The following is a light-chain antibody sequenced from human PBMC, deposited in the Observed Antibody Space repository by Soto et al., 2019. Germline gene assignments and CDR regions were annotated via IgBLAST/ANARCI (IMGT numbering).Light chain of an antibody. CDR3: QQYNNWPPVT. CDR1: QSVSNIY. V-gene: IGKV3-20*01. Sequence: LVLTQSPGTLSLSPGETATLSCRASQSVSNIYLGWYQQKPGQAPRLLIFDGSSRATGIPDRFSGSGSGTDFTLTISRLEPEDFAVYYCQQYNNWPPVTFGPGTKVDI. CDR2: DGS. J-gene: IGKJ3*01.